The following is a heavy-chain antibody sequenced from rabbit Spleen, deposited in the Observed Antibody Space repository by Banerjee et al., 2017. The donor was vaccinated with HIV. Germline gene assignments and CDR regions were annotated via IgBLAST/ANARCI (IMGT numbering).Heavy chain of an antibody. Sequence: EQLVESGGGLVQPEKFLTLTCKVSGFDLSSDYDMCWVRQAPGKGLEWIACIHTKNGNTYYANWAKGRFTVSKASSTTVTLQATSLTAADTATYFCARMASSSGWGEDLWGPGTLVTVS. J-gene: IGHJ4*01. CDR1: GFDLSSDYD. D-gene: IGHD4-1*01. V-gene: IGHV1S45*01. CDR3: ARMASSSGWGEDL. CDR2: IHTKNGNT.